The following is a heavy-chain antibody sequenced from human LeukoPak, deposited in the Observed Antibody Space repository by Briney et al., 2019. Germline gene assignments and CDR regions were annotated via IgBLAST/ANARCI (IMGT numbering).Heavy chain of an antibody. J-gene: IGHJ3*02. Sequence: GGSLRLSCAASGFTFSSYAMSWVRQAPGKGLEWVSAISGSGGSTYYADSVKGRFTISRDNSKNTLYLQMNSLRAEDTAVYYCARVAYSSSWYENAFDIWGQGTMVTVSS. CDR3: ARVAYSSSWYENAFDI. CDR1: GFTFSSYA. V-gene: IGHV3-23*01. D-gene: IGHD6-13*01. CDR2: ISGSGGST.